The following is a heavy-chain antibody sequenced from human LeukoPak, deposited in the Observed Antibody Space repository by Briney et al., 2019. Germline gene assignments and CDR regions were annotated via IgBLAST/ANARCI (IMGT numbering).Heavy chain of an antibody. CDR3: AREATFGLYYYYYYMDV. J-gene: IGHJ6*03. Sequence: SVKVSCKASGGTFSSYAISWVRQAPGQGLEWMGGIIPIFGTANYAQKFQGRVTITADKSTSTAYMELSSLRSEDTAVYYCAREATFGLYYYYYYMDVWGKGTTVTVSS. CDR1: GGTFSSYA. D-gene: IGHD3-16*01. V-gene: IGHV1-69*06. CDR2: IIPIFGTA.